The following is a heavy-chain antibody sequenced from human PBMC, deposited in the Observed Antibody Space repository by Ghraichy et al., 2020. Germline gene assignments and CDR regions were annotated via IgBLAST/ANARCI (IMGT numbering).Heavy chain of an antibody. D-gene: IGHD3-3*01. CDR1: GYTFTGYY. J-gene: IGHJ3*02. CDR2: INPNSGGT. CDR3: ARLVPITIFGVVTDAFDI. V-gene: IGHV1-2*06. Sequence: ASVKVSCKASGYTFTGYYMHWVRQAPGQGLEWMGRINPNSGGTNYAQKFQGRVTMTRDTSISTAYMELSRLRSDDTAVYYCARLVPITIFGVVTDAFDIWGQGTMVTVSS.